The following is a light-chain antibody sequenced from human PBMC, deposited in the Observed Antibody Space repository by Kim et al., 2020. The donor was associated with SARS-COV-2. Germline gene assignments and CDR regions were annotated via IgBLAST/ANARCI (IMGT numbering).Light chain of an antibody. V-gene: IGLV2-14*03. Sequence: GQSSTIACAGSSSDVGGYNHVSWYQQHPDKAPKLIIYDVTWRPSGVSNRFSGSKSGNTASLTISGLQPEDEADYYCSSYTTSSTWVFGGGTQLTVL. CDR3: SSYTTSSTWV. CDR1: SSDVGGYNH. J-gene: IGLJ3*02. CDR2: DVT.